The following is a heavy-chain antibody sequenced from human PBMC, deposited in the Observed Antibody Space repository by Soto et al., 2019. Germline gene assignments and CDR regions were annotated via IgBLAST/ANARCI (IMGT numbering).Heavy chain of an antibody. D-gene: IGHD6-19*01. J-gene: IGHJ6*02. CDR1: GFTFSNYA. CDR2: SIGSGGST. CDR3: ARRVDGCIGSQYYYYYCGMDV. V-gene: IGHV3-23*01. Sequence: EVQLLESGGGLLQPGGSLRLSCAASGFTFSNYAMTCVRQAPGKGLEWVSGSIGSGGSTYYADSVKGRFTISRDNSKNTLYLQMNSQRAEDTAVYYCARRVDGCIGSQYYYYYCGMDVWGQGTTVPVSS.